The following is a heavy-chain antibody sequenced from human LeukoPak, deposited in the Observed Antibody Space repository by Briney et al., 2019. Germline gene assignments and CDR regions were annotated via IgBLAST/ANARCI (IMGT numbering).Heavy chain of an antibody. J-gene: IGHJ6*02. V-gene: IGHV1-2*02. CDR1: GYTFTDYY. D-gene: IGHD1-26*01. CDR3: ASLGATTIHYYGMDV. Sequence: ASVKVSCKAPGYTFTDYYLHWVRQAPGQGLEWMGWINPISGGTNYAQKFQGSVTMTRDASITTVYMELSSLRSDDTAVYYCASLGATTIHYYGMDVWGQGTTVTVSS. CDR2: INPISGGT.